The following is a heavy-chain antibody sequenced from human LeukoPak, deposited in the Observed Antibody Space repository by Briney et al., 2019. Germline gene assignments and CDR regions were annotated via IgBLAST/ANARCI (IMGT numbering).Heavy chain of an antibody. CDR1: GFTFSAYA. V-gene: IGHV3-23*01. Sequence: TGGSLRLSCEASGFTFSAYAMTWVRQAPGKGLEWVSSIGSDNKPHYSESVKGRFAISRDNSKSMLFLQLNSLRAEDTAVYYCARDLYYYGSGNYVPGLPDYWGQGTLVTVSS. D-gene: IGHD3-10*01. CDR2: IGSDNKP. CDR3: ARDLYYYGSGNYVPGLPDY. J-gene: IGHJ4*02.